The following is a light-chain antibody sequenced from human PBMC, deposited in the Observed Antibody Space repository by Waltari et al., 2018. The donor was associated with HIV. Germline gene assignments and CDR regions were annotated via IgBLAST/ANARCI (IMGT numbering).Light chain of an antibody. CDR2: TNN. CDR1: SSTIGSNY. Sequence: QSVLTQPPSASGTPGQRVTISCSGSSSTIGSNYVYWYQQLPGTAPKPLIYTNNQRPSGVPDRFSGSKSGTSASLAISGLRSEDEADYYCAAWDASLSVVFGGGTKLTVL. V-gene: IGLV1-47*01. J-gene: IGLJ2*01. CDR3: AAWDASLSVV.